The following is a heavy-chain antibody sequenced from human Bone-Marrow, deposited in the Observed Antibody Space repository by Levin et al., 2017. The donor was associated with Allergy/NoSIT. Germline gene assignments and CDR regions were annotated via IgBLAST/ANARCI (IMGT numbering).Heavy chain of an antibody. Sequence: KSSETLSLTCTVSGGSISSYYWSWIRQPPGKGLEWIGYIYYSGSTNYNPSLKSRVTISVDTSKNQFSLKLSSVTAADTAVYYCARVKGLSSSSQYYFDYWGQGTLVTVSS. CDR3: ARVKGLSSSSQYYFDY. V-gene: IGHV4-59*01. J-gene: IGHJ4*02. D-gene: IGHD6-6*01. CDR2: IYYSGST. CDR1: GGSISSYY.